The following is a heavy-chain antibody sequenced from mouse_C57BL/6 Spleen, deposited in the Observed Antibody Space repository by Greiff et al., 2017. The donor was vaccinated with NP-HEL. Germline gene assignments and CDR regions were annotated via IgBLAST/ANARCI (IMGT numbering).Heavy chain of an antibody. Sequence: VQLVESGPGLVQPSQSLSITCTVSGFSLTSYGVHWVRQSPGKGLEWLGVIWSGGSTDYNAAFISRLSISKDNSKSQVFFKMNSLQADDIAIYYCARKVVATDYAMDYWGQGTSVTVSS. CDR3: ARKVVATDYAMDY. J-gene: IGHJ4*01. CDR1: GFSLTSYG. CDR2: IWSGGST. D-gene: IGHD1-1*01. V-gene: IGHV2-2*01.